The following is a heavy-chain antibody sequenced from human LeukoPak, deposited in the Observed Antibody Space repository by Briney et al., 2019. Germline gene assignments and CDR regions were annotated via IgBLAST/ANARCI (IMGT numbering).Heavy chain of an antibody. Sequence: GGSLRLSCAASGFTFSSYGTHWVRQAPGKGLEWVAVISYDGSNKYYADSVKGRFTISRDNSKNTLYLQMNSLRAEDTAVYYCAKEAAAGTPSRFDPWGQGTLVTVSS. J-gene: IGHJ5*02. D-gene: IGHD6-13*01. CDR2: ISYDGSNK. CDR1: GFTFSSYG. CDR3: AKEAAAGTPSRFDP. V-gene: IGHV3-30*18.